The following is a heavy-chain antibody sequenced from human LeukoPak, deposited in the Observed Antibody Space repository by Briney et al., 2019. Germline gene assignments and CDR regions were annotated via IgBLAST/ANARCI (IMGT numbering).Heavy chain of an antibody. CDR2: IGSSSRTT. J-gene: IGHJ4*02. Sequence: PGGSLRLSCAASGFTFSSYSMNWVRQAPGKGLEWVSYIGSSSRTTYYADSVKGRFTISRDNAKKSLYLQMNSLRDEDTAVYYCAKDSGTGGSCCATDYWGQGTLVTVAP. V-gene: IGHV3-48*02. D-gene: IGHD2-15*01. CDR1: GFTFSSYS. CDR3: AKDSGTGGSCCATDY.